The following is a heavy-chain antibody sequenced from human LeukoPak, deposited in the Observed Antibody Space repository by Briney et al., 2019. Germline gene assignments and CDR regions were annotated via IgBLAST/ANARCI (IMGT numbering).Heavy chain of an antibody. J-gene: IGHJ4*02. Sequence: GGSLRLSCAASGFTFSSYSMNWVRQAPGKGLEWVSYITSSSSTIYYADSVKGRFTISRDNAKNSVYLQMNSLRADDTAVYYCAKGSSYWYYFDYWGQGTLVTVSS. V-gene: IGHV3-48*01. D-gene: IGHD5-18*01. CDR2: ITSSSSTI. CDR1: GFTFSSYS. CDR3: AKGSSYWYYFDY.